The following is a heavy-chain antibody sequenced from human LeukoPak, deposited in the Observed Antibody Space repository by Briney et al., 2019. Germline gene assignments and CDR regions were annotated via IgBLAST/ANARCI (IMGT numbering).Heavy chain of an antibody. Sequence: SETLSLTCTVSGGSISSYYWSWIRQPPGKGLEWIGSIYHSGSTYYNPSLKSRVTISVDTFKNQFSLKLSSVTAADTAVYYCARDPDTAMVKGYWGQGTLVTVSS. D-gene: IGHD5-18*01. CDR1: GGSISSYY. J-gene: IGHJ4*02. V-gene: IGHV4-38-2*02. CDR2: IYHSGST. CDR3: ARDPDTAMVKGY.